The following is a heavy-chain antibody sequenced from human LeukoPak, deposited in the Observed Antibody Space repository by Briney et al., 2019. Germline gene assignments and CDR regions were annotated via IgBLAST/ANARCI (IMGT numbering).Heavy chain of an antibody. J-gene: IGHJ4*02. Sequence: PGGSLRLSCTTSGFNFRAYWMGWVRQAPGKGLEWVSAISGSGGSTYYADSVKGRFTISRDNSKNTLYLQMNSLRAEDTAVYYCAKPPAAVDYWGQGTLVTVSS. CDR3: AKPPAAVDY. CDR1: GFNFRAYW. D-gene: IGHD2-2*01. V-gene: IGHV3-23*01. CDR2: ISGSGGST.